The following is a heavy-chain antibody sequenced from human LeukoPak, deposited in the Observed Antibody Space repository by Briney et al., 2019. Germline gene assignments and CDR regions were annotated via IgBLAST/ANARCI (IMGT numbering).Heavy chain of an antibody. CDR2: IIPIFGTA. J-gene: IGHJ4*02. V-gene: IGHV1-69*13. D-gene: IGHD4-11*01. Sequence: SVKVSCKASGGTFGTSVISWVRQAPGQGLEWMGEIIPIFGTASYAQKFQGRVTITADESATTAYMELSSLRSEDTAVYYCARANDYTNPRGDYWGQGTLVTVSS. CDR3: ARANDYTNPRGDY. CDR1: GGTFGTSV.